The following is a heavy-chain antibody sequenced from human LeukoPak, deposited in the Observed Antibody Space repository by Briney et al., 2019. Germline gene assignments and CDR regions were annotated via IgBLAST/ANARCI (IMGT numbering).Heavy chain of an antibody. CDR2: ISGSGDTT. D-gene: IGHD1-1*01. V-gene: IGHV3-23*01. J-gene: IGHJ4*02. CDR3: AKGHSAHGTGFDY. Sequence: PGGSLRLSCAASGLSCSRVAMSWVRQAPGKGLESVSTISGSGDTTYYADSVRGRFTISRDNLKNTLYVQMNSLRVEDTAVYYCAKGHSAHGTGFDYWGQGTLVIVSS. CDR1: GLSCSRVA.